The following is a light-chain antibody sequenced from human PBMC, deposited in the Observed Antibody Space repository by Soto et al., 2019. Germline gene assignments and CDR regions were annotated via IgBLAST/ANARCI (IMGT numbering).Light chain of an antibody. CDR3: SSYAGSLHV. V-gene: IGLV2-11*01. Sequence: QSALTQPRSVSGSPGQSVTISCTGTSSDVGAYNYVSWYQQHPGKAPKVMISDVNRRPSGVPDRFSGSKSGNTASLTISGLQAEDEADYYRSSYAGSLHVFGTGTKLTVL. J-gene: IGLJ1*01. CDR2: DVN. CDR1: SSDVGAYNY.